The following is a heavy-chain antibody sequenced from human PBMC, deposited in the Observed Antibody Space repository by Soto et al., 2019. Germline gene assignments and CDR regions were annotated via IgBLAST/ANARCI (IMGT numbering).Heavy chain of an antibody. CDR3: ARQVHKGYCSSTSCYPGWFDP. J-gene: IGHJ5*02. CDR2: IYYSGST. CDR1: GGSISSSSYY. V-gene: IGHV4-39*01. D-gene: IGHD2-2*01. Sequence: PSETLSLTCTVSGGSISSSSYYWGWIRQPPGKGLEWIGSIYYSGSTYYNPSLKSRVTISVDTSKNQFSLKLSSVTAADTAVYYCARQVHKGYCSSTSCYPGWFDPWGQGTLVTVSS.